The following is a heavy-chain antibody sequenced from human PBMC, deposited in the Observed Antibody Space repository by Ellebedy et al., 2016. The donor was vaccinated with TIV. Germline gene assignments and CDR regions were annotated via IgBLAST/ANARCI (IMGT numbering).Heavy chain of an antibody. J-gene: IGHJ3*02. CDR3: ARAPPPRGDRSADAFDI. D-gene: IGHD7-27*01. V-gene: IGHV1-69*04. CDR2: IMPILDIA. Sequence: AASVKVSCKASGGTFSRYALNWVRQAPGQGLEWMGRIMPILDIANYPQKFQGRVTITADKSTSTAYMELRSLRSEDTAIYYCARAPPPRGDRSADAFDIWGQGTMVTVST. CDR1: GGTFSRYA.